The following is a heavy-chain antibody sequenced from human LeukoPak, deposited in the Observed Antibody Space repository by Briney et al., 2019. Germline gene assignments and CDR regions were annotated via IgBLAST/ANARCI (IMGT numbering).Heavy chain of an antibody. D-gene: IGHD2-2*01. J-gene: IGHJ5*02. Sequence: SETLSLTCAVYSGSFSGYYWSWIRQPPGKGLEWIGYIYYSGSTNYNPSLKSRVTMSVDTSKNQFSLKLSSVTAADTAVYYCARDHCSSTSCYDWFDPWGQGTLVTVSS. CDR2: IYYSGST. CDR1: SGSFSGYY. V-gene: IGHV4-59*12. CDR3: ARDHCSSTSCYDWFDP.